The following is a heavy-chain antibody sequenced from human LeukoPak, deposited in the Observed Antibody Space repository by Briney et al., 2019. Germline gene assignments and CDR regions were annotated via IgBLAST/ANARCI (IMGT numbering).Heavy chain of an antibody. CDR2: IYYTGST. D-gene: IGHD5-12*01. V-gene: IGHV4-59*13. Sequence: SETLSLTCAVSGDSISSSYWNWIRQPPGKGLEWIGYIYYTGSTNYNPSLRSRVTISVDTSKNQVSPMLSSVTAADTAVYYCSRGRAAAFDVWGQGTMVTVSS. CDR3: SRGRAAAFDV. J-gene: IGHJ3*01. CDR1: GDSISSSY.